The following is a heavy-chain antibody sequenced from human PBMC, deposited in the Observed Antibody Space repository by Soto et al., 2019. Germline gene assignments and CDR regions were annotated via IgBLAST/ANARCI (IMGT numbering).Heavy chain of an antibody. D-gene: IGHD5-12*01. J-gene: IGHJ6*02. CDR1: GFTFSSYD. CDR2: IGTAGDT. Sequence: EVQLVESGGGLVQPGGSLRLSCAASGFTFSSYDMHWVRQATGKGLEWVSAIGTAGDTYYPGSVKGRFTISRENAKNSLYLQMNSLRAEDTAVYYCARGIVATVDYYGMDVWGQGTTVTVSS. V-gene: IGHV3-13*01. CDR3: ARGIVATVDYYGMDV.